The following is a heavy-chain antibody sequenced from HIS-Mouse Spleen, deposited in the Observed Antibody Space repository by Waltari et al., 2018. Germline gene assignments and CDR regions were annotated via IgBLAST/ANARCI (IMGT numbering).Heavy chain of an antibody. CDR1: GFTFSSYG. Sequence: QVQLVESGGGVVQPGRSLRLSCAASGFTFSSYGMHWVRQAPGKGRGWVAVISYDGSNKYYADSVKGRFTISRDNSRNTLYLQMNSLRAEDTAVYYCAKDKHHAFDYWGQVTLVTVSS. CDR2: ISYDGSNK. CDR3: AKDKHHAFDY. J-gene: IGHJ4*02. V-gene: IGHV3-30*18.